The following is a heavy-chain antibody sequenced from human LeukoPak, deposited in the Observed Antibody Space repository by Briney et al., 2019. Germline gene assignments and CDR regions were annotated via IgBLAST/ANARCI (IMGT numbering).Heavy chain of an antibody. D-gene: IGHD5-12*01. CDR3: ARGGYRGGGYFDY. Sequence: PGGSLRLSCAASGFTFSNYEMNWVRQAPGKGLEWIAYISGSAGTIYNADSVKGRFTISRDNAENSLYLQMNRLRAEDTALYYCARGGYRGGGYFDYWGQGTLVTVSS. CDR1: GFTFSNYE. J-gene: IGHJ4*02. CDR2: ISGSAGTI. V-gene: IGHV3-48*03.